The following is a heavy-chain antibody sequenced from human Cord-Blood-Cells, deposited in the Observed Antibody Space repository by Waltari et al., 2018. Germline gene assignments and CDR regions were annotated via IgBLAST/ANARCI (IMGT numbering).Heavy chain of an antibody. D-gene: IGHD6-19*01. V-gene: IGHV1-18*01. J-gene: IGHJ4*02. CDR3: ARDRDSSGWYYFDY. CDR1: GYTFTSYG. CDR2: SSAYNGNT. Sequence: QVQLVQSGAEVKKPGASVKVSCKASGYTFTSYGISWVRQAPGQGLEWMGWSSAYNGNTNYAPKVQGRVTMTTDTSTSTAYMELRSLRADDTAVYYCARDRDSSGWYYFDYWGQGTLVTVSS.